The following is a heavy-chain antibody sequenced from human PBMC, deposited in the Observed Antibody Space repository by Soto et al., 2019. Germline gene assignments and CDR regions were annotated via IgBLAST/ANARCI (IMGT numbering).Heavy chain of an antibody. D-gene: IGHD2-21*01. J-gene: IGHJ2*01. CDR2: IYSGGST. V-gene: IGHV3-53*04. CDR1: GFTVSSNY. CDR3: ARAGGGRIVLVADWYFDL. Sequence: EVQLVESGGGLVQPGGSLRLSCAASGFTVSSNYMSWVRQAPGKGLEWVSVIYSGGSTYYADSVKGRFTISRHNSKNTLYLQMNSLRAEDTAVYYCARAGGGRIVLVADWYFDLWGRGTLVTVSS.